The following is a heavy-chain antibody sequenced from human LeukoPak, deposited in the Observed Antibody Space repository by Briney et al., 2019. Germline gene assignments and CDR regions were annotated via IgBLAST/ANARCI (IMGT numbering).Heavy chain of an antibody. J-gene: IGHJ5*02. CDR3: TTEDIVATISSEGWFDP. CDR1: GFTFSNAW. Sequence: GGSLRLSCAASGFTFSNAWMSWVRQAPGKGLEWVGRIKTKTDGGTTDYAAPVKGRFTISRDDSKNTLYLLVNSLKTEDTAVYYCTTEDIVATISSEGWFDPWGQGTLVTVSS. D-gene: IGHD5-12*01. V-gene: IGHV3-15*01. CDR2: IKTKTDGGTT.